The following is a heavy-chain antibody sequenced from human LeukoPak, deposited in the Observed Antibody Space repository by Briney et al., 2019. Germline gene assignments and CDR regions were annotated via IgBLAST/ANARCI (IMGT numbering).Heavy chain of an antibody. Sequence: GASVKVSCKASGYTFTGYYVHWVRQAPGQGLEWMGWINPYSGGTNYAQKFQGRVTMTRDTSISTAYMELSRLRSDDTAVYYCARDTPTMYWYFDLWGRGTLVTVSS. CDR2: INPYSGGT. J-gene: IGHJ2*01. D-gene: IGHD5-12*01. V-gene: IGHV1-2*02. CDR3: ARDTPTMYWYFDL. CDR1: GYTFTGYY.